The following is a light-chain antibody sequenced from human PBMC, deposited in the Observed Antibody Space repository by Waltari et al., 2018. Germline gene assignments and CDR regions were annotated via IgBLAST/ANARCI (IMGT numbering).Light chain of an antibody. Sequence: QSALTQPASVSGSPGQSITIPCTGTSSDIGGYTSVSWYQYNPGKVPKLVIHEVSKRPSGISDRFSGSKSGNTASLTISGLQAEDEADYYCTSFGSNTPVIFGGGTKLTVL. CDR2: EVS. J-gene: IGLJ2*01. V-gene: IGLV2-14*01. CDR1: SSDIGGYTS. CDR3: TSFGSNTPVI.